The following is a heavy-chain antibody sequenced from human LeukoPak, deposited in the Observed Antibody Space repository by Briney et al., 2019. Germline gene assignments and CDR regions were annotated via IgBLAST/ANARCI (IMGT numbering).Heavy chain of an antibody. J-gene: IGHJ6*02. CDR2: IYYSGST. CDR1: GGSISSYY. V-gene: IGHV4-59*01. CDR3: ARDMVGATYYYGMDV. Sequence: KPSETLSLTCTVSGGSISSYYWSWIRHPPGMGLEWIGYIYYSGSTNYNPSLKSRVTISVDTSKNQFSLKLSSVTAADTAVYYCARDMVGATYYYGMDVWGQGTTVTVSS. D-gene: IGHD1-26*01.